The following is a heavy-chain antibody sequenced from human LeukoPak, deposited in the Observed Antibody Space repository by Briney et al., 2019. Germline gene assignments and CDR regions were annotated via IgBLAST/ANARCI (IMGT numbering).Heavy chain of an antibody. CDR3: AKPRYSYGSGYFDY. V-gene: IGHV3-23*01. CDR1: GFPLSSFA. CDR2: TSSSDSGT. J-gene: IGHJ4*02. Sequence: GGSLRLSCVASGFPLSSFAMSWVRQTPERGLEWVSATSSSDSGTYHADSVKGRFTISRDNSKNTLYLQMNSLRAEDTAVYYCAKPRYSYGSGYFDYWGQGTLVTVSS. D-gene: IGHD5-18*01.